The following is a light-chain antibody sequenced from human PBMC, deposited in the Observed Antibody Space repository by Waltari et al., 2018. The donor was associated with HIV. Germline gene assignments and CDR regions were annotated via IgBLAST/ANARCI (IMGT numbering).Light chain of an antibody. CDR1: SSTIGSNT. Sequence: QSVLTQPPSASGTPGQRVTISCSGSSSTIGSNTVNWYQQLPETAPKLLLYINKQRPSGVPDRFSGSKSGTSASLASSGLQSEDEADYDCAAWDDSLNGPVFGGGTKLTVL. CDR3: AAWDDSLNGPV. V-gene: IGLV1-44*01. CDR2: INK. J-gene: IGLJ3*02.